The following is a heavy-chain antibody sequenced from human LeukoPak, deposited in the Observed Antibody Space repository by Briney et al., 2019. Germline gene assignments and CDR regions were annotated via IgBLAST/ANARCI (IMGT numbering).Heavy chain of an antibody. V-gene: IGHV4-59*08. J-gene: IGHJ4*02. Sequence: SETLSLTCTVSGGSISSYYWSWIRQPPGKGLEWIGYIYYTGSTNYNPSLKSRVTISVDTSKNQFSLKLSSVTAADTAVYYCARNSGDYWGQGTLVTVSS. CDR2: IYYTGST. CDR3: ARNSGDY. CDR1: GGSISSYY. D-gene: IGHD4-23*01.